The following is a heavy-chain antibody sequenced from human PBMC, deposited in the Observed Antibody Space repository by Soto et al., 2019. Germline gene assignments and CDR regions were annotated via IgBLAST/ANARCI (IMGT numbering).Heavy chain of an antibody. V-gene: IGHV3-21*01. CDR3: ARPLHYYDGSGYSAY. CDR1: GFTFSSYA. CDR2: ISSSSTYI. D-gene: IGHD3-22*01. J-gene: IGHJ4*02. Sequence: PGGSLRHSWAASGFTFSSYAMNWVRQAPGKGLEWVSSISSSSTYIYYADSVKGRFTISRDNAKNSLYLQMNSLRAEDTAVYYCARPLHYYDGSGYSAYWGQGTLVTVSS.